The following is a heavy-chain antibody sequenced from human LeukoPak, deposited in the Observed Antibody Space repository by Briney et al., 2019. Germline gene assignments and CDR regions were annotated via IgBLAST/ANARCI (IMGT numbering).Heavy chain of an antibody. CDR2: INPNSGGT. D-gene: IGHD2-2*01. V-gene: IGHV1-2*02. Sequence: ASVKVSCKASGYTFTGYYMHWVRQAPGQGLEWMGWINPNSGGTNYAQKFQGRVTMTTDTSTTTAYMELRSLRSDDTAVYYCARSTHRDSDAFDIWGQGTMVTVSS. J-gene: IGHJ3*02. CDR1: GYTFTGYY. CDR3: ARSTHRDSDAFDI.